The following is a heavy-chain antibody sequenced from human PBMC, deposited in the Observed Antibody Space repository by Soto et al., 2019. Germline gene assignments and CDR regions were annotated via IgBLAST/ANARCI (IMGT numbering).Heavy chain of an antibody. J-gene: IGHJ4*02. Sequence: EVQLVESGGGLVQPGGSLRLCCAASGFTFSSYSMTWVRQAPGKGLEWVSYISSSGSTICYADSVRGRFTISRDNAKNSLYLQMNSLRDEDTAVYYCARAGYRSVDYWGQGTLVTVSS. V-gene: IGHV3-48*02. CDR3: ARAGYRSVDY. CDR2: ISSSGSTI. CDR1: GFTFSSYS. D-gene: IGHD3-3*01.